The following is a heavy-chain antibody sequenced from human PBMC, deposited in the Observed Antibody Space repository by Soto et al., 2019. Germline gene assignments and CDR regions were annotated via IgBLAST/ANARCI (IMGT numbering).Heavy chain of an antibody. CDR3: AKDLRYCSSTSCTYYYYYYGMDV. CDR2: ISYDGTNK. Sequence: QVQLVESGGGVVQPGRSLRLSCAASGFTFSSYGMHWVRQAPGKGLEWVAVISYDGTNKHSADSVKGRFTISRDNSKNPMYLQMNSLRAEDTAVYYCAKDLRYCSSTSCTYYYYYYGMDVWGQGTTVTVSS. CDR1: GFTFSSYG. J-gene: IGHJ6*02. V-gene: IGHV3-30*18. D-gene: IGHD2-2*01.